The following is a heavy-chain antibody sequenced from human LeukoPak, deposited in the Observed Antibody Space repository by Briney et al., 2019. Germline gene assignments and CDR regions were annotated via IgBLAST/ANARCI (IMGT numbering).Heavy chain of an antibody. V-gene: IGHV3-30*18. CDR2: ISYEGANK. D-gene: IGHD6-19*01. J-gene: IGHJ4*02. Sequence: GGSLRLSCAASGFTFSRYGMHWVRQAPGKGLEWVAVISYEGANKYYVDSVKGRFTISRDNSKNTLYLQMDSLRVEDTAVYYCAKYFGGWYEDYWGQGTLVTVSS. CDR3: AKYFGGWYEDY. CDR1: GFTFSRYG.